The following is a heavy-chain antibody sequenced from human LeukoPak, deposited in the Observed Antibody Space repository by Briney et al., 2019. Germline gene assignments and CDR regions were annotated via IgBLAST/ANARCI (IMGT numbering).Heavy chain of an antibody. Sequence: ASVKVSCKASGYTFTSYYMHWVRQAPGQGLEWMGIINPSGGSTSYAQKLQGRVTMTTDTSTSTAYMELRSLRSDDTAVYYCARDSRLHYYMDVWGKGTTVTISS. J-gene: IGHJ6*03. CDR1: GYTFTSYY. CDR2: INPSGGST. CDR3: ARDSRLHYYMDV. V-gene: IGHV1-46*01.